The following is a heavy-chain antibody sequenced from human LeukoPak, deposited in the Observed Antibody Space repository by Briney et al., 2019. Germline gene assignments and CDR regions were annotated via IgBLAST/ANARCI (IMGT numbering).Heavy chain of an antibody. CDR3: ARAHYDSSEIFDY. Sequence: GASVKVSCKASGYTFTSYDINWVRQATGQGLEWMGWMNPNSGNTGYAQKFQGRVTITRNTSISTAYMELSSLRSEDTAVYYCARAHYDSSEIFDYWGQGTLVTVSS. V-gene: IGHV1-8*03. D-gene: IGHD3-22*01. CDR1: GYTFTSYD. J-gene: IGHJ4*02. CDR2: MNPNSGNT.